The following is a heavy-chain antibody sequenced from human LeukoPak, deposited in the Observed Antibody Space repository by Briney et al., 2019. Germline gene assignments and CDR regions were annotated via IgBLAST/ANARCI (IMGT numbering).Heavy chain of an antibody. Sequence: SETLSLTCTVSGDSISSYYWSWIRQPPGKGLEWIGYIYYRGNTSYNPSLQSRVSISVDTSKNQFSLKLTSVTAADTAVYYCARLARDAYNYDACDIWGQGTMVTVSS. D-gene: IGHD5-24*01. J-gene: IGHJ3*02. V-gene: IGHV4-59*08. CDR2: IYYRGNT. CDR1: GDSISSYY. CDR3: ARLARDAYNYDACDI.